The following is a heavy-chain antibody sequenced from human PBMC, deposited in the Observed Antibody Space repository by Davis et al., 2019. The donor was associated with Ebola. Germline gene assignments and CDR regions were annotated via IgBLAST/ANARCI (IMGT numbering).Heavy chain of an antibody. V-gene: IGHV4-59*01. CDR3: ARGLGYCSGGTCYSFDP. D-gene: IGHD2-15*01. CDR1: GASISSYY. Sequence: GSLRLSCTVSGASISSYYWSWIRQPPGKGLEWIGYIYYTGSTNCNPSLKSRLTISIDTSKSQFSLKLSSVTAADTAVYYCARGLGYCSGGTCYSFDPLGQGTLVTVSS. CDR2: IYYTGST. J-gene: IGHJ5*02.